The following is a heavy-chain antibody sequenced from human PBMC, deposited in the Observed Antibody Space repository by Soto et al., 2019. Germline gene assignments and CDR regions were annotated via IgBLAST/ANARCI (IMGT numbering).Heavy chain of an antibody. J-gene: IGHJ6*03. CDR2: INHSGST. CDR1: GGSFSGYY. D-gene: IGHD2-15*01. CDR3: ARGVAASYYYYYYYMDV. V-gene: IGHV4-34*01. Sequence: SLTCAVYGGSFSGYYWSWIRQPPGKGLEWIGEINHSGSTNYNPSLKSRVTISVDTSKNQFSLKLSSVTAADTAVYYCARGVAASYYYYYYYMDVWGKGTTVTVSS.